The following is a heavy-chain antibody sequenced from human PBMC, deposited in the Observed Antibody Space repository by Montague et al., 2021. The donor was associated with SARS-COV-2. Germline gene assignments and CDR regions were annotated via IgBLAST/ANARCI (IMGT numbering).Heavy chain of an antibody. J-gene: IGHJ4*02. D-gene: IGHD5-12*01. CDR3: ARAVIYGGYAFAYFDF. Sequence: TLSLTCTVSGGSISSDSYYLSWIRQPAGKGLEWIGRVYTTGSTNYNPSLKSRVTISGDTSRNQFSLRLTSVTAADTAMYYCARAVIYGGYAFAYFDFWGQGVLVTVSS. CDR2: VYTTGST. V-gene: IGHV4-61*02. CDR1: GGSISSDSYY.